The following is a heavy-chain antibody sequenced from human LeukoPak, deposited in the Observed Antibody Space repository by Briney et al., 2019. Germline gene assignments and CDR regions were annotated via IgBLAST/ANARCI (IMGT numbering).Heavy chain of an antibody. Sequence: PAASVKVSCKASGYTFTGYHMHWVRQAPGQGLEWMGIFKLDGGRISYPQKFQGRVTITGDMSASTVYMELSSLTSEDTAVYYCAREQPHSYYTDVWGKGTAVTVSS. CDR2: FKLDGGRI. J-gene: IGHJ6*03. D-gene: IGHD6-13*01. V-gene: IGHV1-46*01. CDR3: AREQPHSYYTDV. CDR1: GYTFTGYH.